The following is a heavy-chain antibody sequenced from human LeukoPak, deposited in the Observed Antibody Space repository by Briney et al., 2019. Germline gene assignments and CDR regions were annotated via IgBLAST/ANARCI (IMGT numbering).Heavy chain of an antibody. CDR1: GFTFSNAW. V-gene: IGHV3-15*01. CDR3: TTTTVGRYYDFWSGYSSDY. J-gene: IGHJ4*02. D-gene: IGHD3-3*01. Sequence: GGSLRLSCAASGFTFSNAWMTWVRQAPGKGLEWVGRIKSKTDGGTTDYAAPVKGRFTISRDDSKNTLYLQMNSLKTEDTAVDYCTTTTVGRYYDFWSGYSSDYWGQGTLVTVSS. CDR2: IKSKTDGGTT.